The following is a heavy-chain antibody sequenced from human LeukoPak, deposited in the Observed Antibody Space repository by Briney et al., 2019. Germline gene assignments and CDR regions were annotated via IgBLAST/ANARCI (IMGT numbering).Heavy chain of an antibody. CDR3: AKDYYDSSGYFRTDAFDI. J-gene: IGHJ3*02. D-gene: IGHD3-22*01. V-gene: IGHV3-23*01. CDR2: ISGSRGST. Sequence: GGSLRLSCAASGFTFSSYAMSWVRQAPGKGLEWVSAISGSRGSTYYADSVKGWFTISRDNSKNTLYLQMNSLRAEDTAVYYCAKDYYDSSGYFRTDAFDIWGQGTMVTVSS. CDR1: GFTFSSYA.